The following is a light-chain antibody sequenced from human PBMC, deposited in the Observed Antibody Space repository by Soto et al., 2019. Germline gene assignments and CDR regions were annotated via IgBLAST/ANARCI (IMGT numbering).Light chain of an antibody. Sequence: TIYCRAGQSVSSSYLAWYQQKPGQAPRLXLYGASSRATGIPDRFSGSGSGTDSTLTISRLEHDDFAAQPCQQYPRSPPVTFAQGTQLDIK. CDR3: QQYPRSPPVT. CDR1: QSVSSSY. J-gene: IGKJ1*01. CDR2: GAS. V-gene: IGKV3-20*01.